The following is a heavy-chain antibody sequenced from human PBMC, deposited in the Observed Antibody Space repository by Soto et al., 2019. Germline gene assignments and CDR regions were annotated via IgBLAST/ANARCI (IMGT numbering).Heavy chain of an antibody. Sequence: SETLSLTCTVSGGSISSGGYYWSWIRQRPGIGLEWIGYIFHSGNTYYKPSLKSRVSISVDTSKNQFSLKLSSLTAADTAVYYCASKFGELLADAFDIWGQGTVVTVSS. CDR1: GGSISSGGYY. V-gene: IGHV4-31*03. CDR2: IFHSGNT. CDR3: ASKFGELLADAFDI. J-gene: IGHJ3*02. D-gene: IGHD3-10*01.